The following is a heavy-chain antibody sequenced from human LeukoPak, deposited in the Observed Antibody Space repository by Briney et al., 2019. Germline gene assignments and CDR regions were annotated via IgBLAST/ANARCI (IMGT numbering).Heavy chain of an antibody. CDR1: GDGISDIY. Sequence: SETLSLTCAVSGDGISDIYWSWIRQPPGKGLEWIGFIHTSGSTYYIPSLKGRVTMSVDTSKNQFSLKLSALTAADTAVYYCAKLVYSLDGSGHNWFDPWGQGALVTVSS. V-gene: IGHV4-4*09. CDR3: AKLVYSLDGSGHNWFDP. J-gene: IGHJ5*02. D-gene: IGHD2-15*01. CDR2: IHTSGST.